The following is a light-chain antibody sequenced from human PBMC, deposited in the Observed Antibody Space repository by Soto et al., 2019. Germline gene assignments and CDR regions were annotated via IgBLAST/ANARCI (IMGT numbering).Light chain of an antibody. V-gene: IGKV3-11*01. CDR1: QSVGSH. J-gene: IGKJ4*01. CDR2: DAT. CDR3: QQRTDWRLT. Sequence: ETVLTQSPATLSLSPGERATLSCRASQSVGSHLTWYRQRPGQAPRLLIYDATNRATGIPARFSGSGSGTDFTLTTSSREPEDFAVYYCQQRTDWRLTFGGGTKVEIK.